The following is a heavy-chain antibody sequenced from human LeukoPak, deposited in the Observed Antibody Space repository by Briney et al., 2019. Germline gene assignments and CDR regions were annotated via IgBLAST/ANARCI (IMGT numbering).Heavy chain of an antibody. D-gene: IGHD5-18*01. CDR1: GYSFTSYW. Sequence: GEALEISCKGSGYSFTSYWIGWVRQMPGKGLEWMGIIYPGDSDTRYSPSFQGQVTISGDKSLRTAFLQWNSLNASDPAMYYCARHPLLRGYTYGYADLWGQGTLVTVSS. V-gene: IGHV5-51*01. CDR2: IYPGDSDT. CDR3: ARHPLLRGYTYGYADL. J-gene: IGHJ5*02.